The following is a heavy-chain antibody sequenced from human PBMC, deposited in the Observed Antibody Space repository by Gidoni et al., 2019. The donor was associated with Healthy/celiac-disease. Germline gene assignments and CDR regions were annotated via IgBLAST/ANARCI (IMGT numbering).Heavy chain of an antibody. CDR3: ARAKPEDSSGWGYYYYYYYMDV. CDR2: ISAYNGNT. D-gene: IGHD3-22*01. CDR1: GYTFTSYG. Sequence: QVQLVQSGAEVKKPGASVKVSCKASGYTFTSYGISWVRQAPGQGLEWMGWISAYNGNTNYAQKLQGRVTMTTDTSTSTAYMELRSLRSDDTAVYYCARAKPEDSSGWGYYYYYYYMDVWGKGTTVTVSS. V-gene: IGHV1-18*01. J-gene: IGHJ6*03.